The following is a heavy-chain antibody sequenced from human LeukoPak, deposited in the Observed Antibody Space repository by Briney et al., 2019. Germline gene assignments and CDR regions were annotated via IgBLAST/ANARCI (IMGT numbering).Heavy chain of an antibody. Sequence: PGGSLRLSCAASGFTFSSYSMNWVRQAPGKGLEWVSYISSSSSTIYYADSVKGRFTISRDNAKNSLYLQMNSLRAEDTAVYYCARGQTPIVVVVAATDHYGMDVWGQGTTVTVSS. J-gene: IGHJ6*02. CDR1: GFTFSSYS. V-gene: IGHV3-48*04. CDR2: ISSSSSTI. D-gene: IGHD2-15*01. CDR3: ARGQTPIVVVVAATDHYGMDV.